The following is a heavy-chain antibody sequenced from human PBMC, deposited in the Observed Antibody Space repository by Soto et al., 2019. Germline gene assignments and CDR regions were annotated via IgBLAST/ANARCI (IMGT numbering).Heavy chain of an antibody. D-gene: IGHD6-13*01. CDR3: AKPAGERSSSCFHY. V-gene: IGHV3-30*18. CDR2: ISYDGSNK. CDR1: GFTFSSYG. Sequence: GGSLRLSCAASGFTFSSYGMHWVRQAPGKGLEWVAVISYDGSNKYYADSVKGRFTISRDNSKNKLYLQMNSLRAEDTAEYYCAKPAGERSSSCFHYWGQGTLVTVSS. J-gene: IGHJ4*02.